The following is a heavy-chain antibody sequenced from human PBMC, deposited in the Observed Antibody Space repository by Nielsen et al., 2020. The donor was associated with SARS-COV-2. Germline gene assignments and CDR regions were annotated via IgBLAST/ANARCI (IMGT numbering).Heavy chain of an antibody. CDR1: GGSISSGDYY. CDR3: ARHDLGGKYYYGLDV. J-gene: IGHJ6*02. V-gene: IGHV4-30-4*01. Sequence: SETLSLTCTVSGGSISSGDYYWSWIRQPPGKGLEWIGYIYYSGSTYYNPSLKSRVTISVDTSQNHFSLKLNSVTAADTAVYYCARHDLGGKYYYGLDVWGQGTTVTVSS. D-gene: IGHD3-16*01. CDR2: IYYSGST.